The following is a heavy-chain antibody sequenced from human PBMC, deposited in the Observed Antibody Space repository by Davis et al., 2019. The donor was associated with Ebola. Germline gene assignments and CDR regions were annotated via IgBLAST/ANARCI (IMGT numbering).Heavy chain of an antibody. CDR2: INHSGST. D-gene: IGHD2-15*01. CDR3: ARDAGDCSGGSCSYDAFDI. V-gene: IGHV4-34*01. Sequence: PSETLSLTCAVYGGSFSGYYWSWIRQPPGKGLEWIGEINHSGSTNYNPSLKSRVTISVDTSKNQFSLKLSSVTAADTAVYYCARDAGDCSGGSCSYDAFDIWGQGTMVTVSS. CDR1: GGSFSGYY. J-gene: IGHJ3*02.